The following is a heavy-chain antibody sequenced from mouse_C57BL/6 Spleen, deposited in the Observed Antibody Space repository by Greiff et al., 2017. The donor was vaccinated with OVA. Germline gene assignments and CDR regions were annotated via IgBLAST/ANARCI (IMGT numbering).Heavy chain of an antibody. V-gene: IGHV3-6*01. Sequence: ESGPGLVKPSQSLSLTCSVTGSSITSGYYWNWIRQFPGNKLEWMGYISYDGSNNYNPSLKNRISITRDTSKNQFFLKLNSVTTEDTATYYCATYLAWFAYWGQGTLVTVSA. CDR3: ATYLAWFAY. D-gene: IGHD5-5*01. CDR2: ISYDGSN. CDR1: GSSITSGYY. J-gene: IGHJ3*01.